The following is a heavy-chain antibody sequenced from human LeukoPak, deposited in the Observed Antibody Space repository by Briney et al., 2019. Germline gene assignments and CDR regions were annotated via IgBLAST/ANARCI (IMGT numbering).Heavy chain of an antibody. CDR3: VRAVGAVAGPGDWFDP. V-gene: IGHV4-39*01. CDR2: FYYTGDT. Sequence: SETLSLTCNVSGGSITTSSFYWGWIRPTPGKGLEWIGTFYYTGDTYYNRSLKSRATIAVDTSKDQFFLALSSVTAADTAVYYCVRAVGAVAGPGDWFDPWGPGTLVTVSS. D-gene: IGHD6-19*01. J-gene: IGHJ5*02. CDR1: GGSITTSSFY.